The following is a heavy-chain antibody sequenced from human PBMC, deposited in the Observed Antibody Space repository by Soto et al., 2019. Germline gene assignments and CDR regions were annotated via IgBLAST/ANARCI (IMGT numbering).Heavy chain of an antibody. CDR3: ASEGAIPQGIDY. CDR2: ISSSSSYI. V-gene: IGHV3-21*01. D-gene: IGHD1-26*01. CDR1: GFTFSSYS. Sequence: EVQLVESGGGLVKLGGSLRLSCAASGFTFSSYSMNWVRQAPGKGLEWVSSISSSSSYIYYADSVKGRFTISRDNAKNSLYLQMNSLRAEDTAVYYCASEGAIPQGIDYWGQGTLVTVSS. J-gene: IGHJ4*01.